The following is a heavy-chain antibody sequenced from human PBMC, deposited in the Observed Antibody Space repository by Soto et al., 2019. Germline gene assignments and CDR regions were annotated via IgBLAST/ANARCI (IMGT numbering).Heavy chain of an antibody. V-gene: IGHV3-23*01. CDR1: GITFGSRA. CDR3: ARLYCSASSCYSVGAFDI. J-gene: IGHJ3*02. Sequence: GGSLRLSCVASGITFGSRAMSWVRQAPGEGLEWVSTTTDTGGDTKYADSVKGRFTISRDNSKSTLYLQMNSLRAEDTAVYYCARLYCSASSCYSVGAFDIRGQGTMVTVSS. D-gene: IGHD2-15*01. CDR2: TTDTGGDT.